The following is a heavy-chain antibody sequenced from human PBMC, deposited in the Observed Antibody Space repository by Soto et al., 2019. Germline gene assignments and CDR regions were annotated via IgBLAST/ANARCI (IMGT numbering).Heavy chain of an antibody. CDR1: GGSVSSGSYY. CDR2: IYYSGST. V-gene: IGHV4-61*01. J-gene: IGHJ5*02. CDR3: ASGSLAPMIVVVRFPGWFDP. D-gene: IGHD3-22*01. Sequence: SETLSLTCTVSGGSVSSGSYYWSWIRQPPGKGLEWIGYIYYSGSTNYNPSLKSRVTISVDTSKNQFSLKLSSVTAADTAVYFFASGSLAPMIVVVRFPGWFDPWGQGTLVTVSS.